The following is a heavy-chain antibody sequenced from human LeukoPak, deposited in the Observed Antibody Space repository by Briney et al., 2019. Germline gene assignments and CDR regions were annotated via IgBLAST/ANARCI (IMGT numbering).Heavy chain of an antibody. CDR1: GGSISSYY. V-gene: IGHV4-59*01. Sequence: PSETLSLTCTVSGGSISSYYWSWVRQPPGKGLEWIGYIYYSGSTNYNSSLKSRVTISVDTSKNQSSLKLSSVTAADTAVYYCARADSYIAVAFDYWGQGTLVTVSS. D-gene: IGHD6-19*01. CDR2: IYYSGST. CDR3: ARADSYIAVAFDY. J-gene: IGHJ4*02.